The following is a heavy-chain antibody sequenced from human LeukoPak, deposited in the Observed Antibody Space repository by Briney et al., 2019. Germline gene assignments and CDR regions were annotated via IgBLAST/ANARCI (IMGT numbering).Heavy chain of an antibody. D-gene: IGHD2-15*01. J-gene: IGHJ4*02. V-gene: IGHV3-23*01. CDR3: AKFALRYCSGGSCHPFDY. Sequence: GGSLRLSCAASGFTFSSYAMSWVRQAPGKGLEWVSAISGSGGSTYYADSVKGRFTISRDNSKNTLYLQMNSLRAEDTAVYYCAKFALRYCSGGSCHPFDYWGQGTLVTVSS. CDR1: GFTFSSYA. CDR2: ISGSGGST.